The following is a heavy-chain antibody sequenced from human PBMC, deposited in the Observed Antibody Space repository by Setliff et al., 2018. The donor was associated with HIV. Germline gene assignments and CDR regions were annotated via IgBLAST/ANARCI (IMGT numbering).Heavy chain of an antibody. V-gene: IGHV2-5*01. D-gene: IGHD6-19*01. CDR1: GFSLSASVVG. Sequence: SGPTLVNPTQTLTLTCTFSGFSLSASVVGVGWIRQPPGKALEWLAVIYWNDDRRYSPSLKTRLTITKDTSKNQVVLTLANLDPVDTATYYCAYTTVAGPPIGHYFGSWGQGTLVTVS. CDR3: AYTTVAGPPIGHYFGS. CDR2: IYWNDDR. J-gene: IGHJ4*02.